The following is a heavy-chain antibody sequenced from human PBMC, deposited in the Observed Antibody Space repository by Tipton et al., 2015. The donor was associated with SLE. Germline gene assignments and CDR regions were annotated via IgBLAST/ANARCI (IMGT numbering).Heavy chain of an antibody. CDR2: IYYSGST. V-gene: IGHV4-4*02. CDR3: ARLFSPTPYGDYVYFDY. Sequence: TLSLTCAVSGGSISSSDWWTWVRQPPGKGLEWIGYIYYSGSTNYNPSLKSRVTISVDTSKNQFSLKLSSVTAADTAVYYCARLFSPTPYGDYVYFDYWGQGTLVTVSS. CDR1: GGSISSSDW. D-gene: IGHD4-17*01. J-gene: IGHJ4*02.